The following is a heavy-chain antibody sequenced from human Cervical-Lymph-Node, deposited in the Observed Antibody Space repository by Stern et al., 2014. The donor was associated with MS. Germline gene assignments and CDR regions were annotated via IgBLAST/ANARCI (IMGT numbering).Heavy chain of an antibody. CDR2: IYPDDSDI. D-gene: IGHD1-1*01. CDR3: ARPPPRRKWDDPNYGMDV. J-gene: IGHJ6*02. V-gene: IGHV5-51*04. Sequence: VQLGQSGAEVKKPGESLKISCKGSGYTFTNNWIAWVRQMPGKGLEWMGIIYPDDSDIRYSPSLQGQGTISADTPISTAYLQWSSLKAADSAVYCARPPPRRKWDDPNYGMDVWGQGTTVTVSS. CDR1: GYTFTNNW.